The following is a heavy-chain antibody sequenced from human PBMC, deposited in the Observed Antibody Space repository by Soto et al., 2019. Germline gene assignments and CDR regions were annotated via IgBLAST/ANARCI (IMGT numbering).Heavy chain of an antibody. CDR2: TWYDGSNK. Sequence: GGSLRLSCAASGVTFSSYGMHWVRQAPGKGLEWVAVTWYDGSNKYYADSVKGRFTISRDNSKNTLYLQMNSLRAEDTAVYYCAREKGTGYISSWYWEDLSYYYYYGMNVWGQGTTVTVSS. CDR1: GVTFSSYG. CDR3: AREKGTGYISSWYWEDLSYYYYYGMNV. J-gene: IGHJ6*02. D-gene: IGHD6-13*01. V-gene: IGHV3-33*01.